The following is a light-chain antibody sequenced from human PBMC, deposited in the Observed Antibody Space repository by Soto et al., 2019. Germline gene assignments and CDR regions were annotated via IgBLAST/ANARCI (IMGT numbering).Light chain of an antibody. CDR2: DAS. Sequence: EIVLTQSPGTLSLSPGERATLSCRASQSVSSSYLAWYQQKPGQAPRLLIYDASSRATGIPDRFSGSESGTDFTLTISSLEPEDFALYHCQHRSKFGQGTRLEIK. CDR3: QHRSK. CDR1: QSVSSSY. J-gene: IGKJ5*01. V-gene: IGKV3D-20*02.